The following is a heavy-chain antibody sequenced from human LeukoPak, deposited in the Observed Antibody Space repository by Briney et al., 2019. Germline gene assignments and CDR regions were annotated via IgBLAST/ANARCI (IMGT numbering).Heavy chain of an antibody. CDR2: IDGSGSS. J-gene: IGHJ4*02. V-gene: IGHV4-38-2*02. Sequence: TSETLSLTCTVSGYSISSGYLWGWIRQPPGKGLEWIGSIDGSGSSYYNPSLKSRVTISVDTSRNQFSLKLSSVTAADTAVYYCARVGRWPRETFDYWGQGTLVTVSS. CDR1: GYSISSGYL. CDR3: ARVGRWPRETFDY. D-gene: IGHD5-24*01.